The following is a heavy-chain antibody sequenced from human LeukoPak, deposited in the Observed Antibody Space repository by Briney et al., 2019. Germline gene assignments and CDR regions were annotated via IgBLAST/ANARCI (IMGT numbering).Heavy chain of an antibody. V-gene: IGHV1-24*01. D-gene: IGHD3-16*02. CDR2: FDPEDGET. CDR3: ATSSLPPVELSLPFDY. J-gene: IGHJ4*02. Sequence: GASVKVSCKVSGYTLTELSMHWVRQAPGKGLEWMGGFDPEDGETIYAQEFQGRVTMTEDTSTDTAYMELSSLRSEDTAVYYCATSSLPPVELSLPFDYWGQGTLVTVSS. CDR1: GYTLTELS.